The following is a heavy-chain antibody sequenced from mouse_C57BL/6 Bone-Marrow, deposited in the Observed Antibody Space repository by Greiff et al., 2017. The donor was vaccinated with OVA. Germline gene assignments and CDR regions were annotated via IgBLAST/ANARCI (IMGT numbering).Heavy chain of an antibody. Sequence: GGGLVQPKGSLKLSCAASGFSFNTYAMNWVRQAPGKGLEWVARIRSKSNNYATYYADSVKDRFTISRDDSESMLYLQMNNLKTEDTAMYYCVRQDYGSSYPYYFDYWGQGTTLTVSS. CDR2: IRSKSNNYAT. V-gene: IGHV10-1*01. J-gene: IGHJ2*01. D-gene: IGHD1-1*01. CDR1: GFSFNTYA. CDR3: VRQDYGSSYPYYFDY.